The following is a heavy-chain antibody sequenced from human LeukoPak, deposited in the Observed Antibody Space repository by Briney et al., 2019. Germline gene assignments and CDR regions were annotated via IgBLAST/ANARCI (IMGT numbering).Heavy chain of an antibody. CDR1: GGSFSGYY. Sequence: PSETLSLTCAVYGGSFSGYYWSWIRQPPGKGLEWIGEINHSGSTNYNPSLKSRVTISVDTSKNQFSLKLSSVTAADTAVYYCARGLRIAARGDNWFGPWGQGTLVTVSS. CDR2: INHSGST. CDR3: ARGLRIAARGDNWFGP. V-gene: IGHV4-34*01. D-gene: IGHD6-6*01. J-gene: IGHJ5*02.